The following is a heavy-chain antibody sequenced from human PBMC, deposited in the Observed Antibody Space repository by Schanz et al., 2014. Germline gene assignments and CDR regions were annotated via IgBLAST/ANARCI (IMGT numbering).Heavy chain of an antibody. CDR3: ARGHHPHGITVAARGFDP. CDR1: GASISSSNW. D-gene: IGHD6-19*01. J-gene: IGHJ6*04. Sequence: QVQLQESGPGLVKPSGTLSLTCAVSGASISSSNWWSWVRQPPGKGLEWIGEIYHSGSTNYNPSLKSRVTISVDKPKKQFSLKVTSMTAADTAVYYCARGHHPHGITVAARGFDPWGKGTTVTVSS. V-gene: IGHV4-4*02. CDR2: IYHSGST.